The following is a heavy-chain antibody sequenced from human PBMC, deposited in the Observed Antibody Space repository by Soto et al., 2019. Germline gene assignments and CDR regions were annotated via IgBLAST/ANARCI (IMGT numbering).Heavy chain of an antibody. CDR2: IYHSGST. CDR1: GGSISSSNW. Sequence: SETLSLTCAVSGGSISSSNWWSWVRQPPGKGREWIGEIYHSGSTNYNPSLKSRVTISVDKSTNQFSLKRSSVTAADTAVYYCARDGFYSNFDYWGQGTLVTVSS. D-gene: IGHD4-4*01. J-gene: IGHJ4*02. V-gene: IGHV4-4*02. CDR3: ARDGFYSNFDY.